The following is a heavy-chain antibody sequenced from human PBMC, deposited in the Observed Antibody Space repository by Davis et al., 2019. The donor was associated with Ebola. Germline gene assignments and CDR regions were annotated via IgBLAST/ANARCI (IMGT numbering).Heavy chain of an antibody. J-gene: IGHJ4*02. CDR1: GFTFDDYA. CDR2: ISWNSGSI. V-gene: IGHV3-9*01. CDR3: ARDRPEVVAAIPTFYFDY. D-gene: IGHD2-15*01. Sequence: PAGSLTLSCAASGFTFDDYAMHWVRQAPGKGLEWVSGISWNSGSIGYADSVKGRFTISRDNSKNTLYLQMNSLRAEHTAVYYCARDRPEVVAAIPTFYFDYWGQGTLVTVSS.